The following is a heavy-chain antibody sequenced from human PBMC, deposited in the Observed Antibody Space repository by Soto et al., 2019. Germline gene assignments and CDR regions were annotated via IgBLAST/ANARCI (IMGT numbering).Heavy chain of an antibody. V-gene: IGHV3-9*01. J-gene: IGHJ6*02. Sequence: EVQLVESGGGLVQPGRSLRLSCAASGFTFDDYAMHWVRQAPGKGLEWVSGISWDSGTIVYVDSVKGRFTISRDNAKNSLYLLMNSLRAEDTALYYCAKDMRGGSSSSRYYYGVDVWGQGTTVTVSS. CDR2: ISWDSGTI. D-gene: IGHD6-13*01. CDR3: AKDMRGGSSSSRYYYGVDV. CDR1: GFTFDDYA.